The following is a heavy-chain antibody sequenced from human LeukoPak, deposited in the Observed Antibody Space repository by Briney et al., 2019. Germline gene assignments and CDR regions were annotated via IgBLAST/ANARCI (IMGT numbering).Heavy chain of an antibody. Sequence: SETLSLTCTVSGGSISSSSYYWGWIRQPPGRGLEWIGSIYYSGSTYYNPSLKSRVTISVDTSKNRFSLILSSVTAADTAVYYCARQPGSGIVVVPAVGFDPWGQGTLVTVSS. CDR2: IYYSGST. D-gene: IGHD2-2*01. J-gene: IGHJ5*02. CDR3: ARQPGSGIVVVPAVGFDP. V-gene: IGHV4-39*01. CDR1: GGSISSSSYY.